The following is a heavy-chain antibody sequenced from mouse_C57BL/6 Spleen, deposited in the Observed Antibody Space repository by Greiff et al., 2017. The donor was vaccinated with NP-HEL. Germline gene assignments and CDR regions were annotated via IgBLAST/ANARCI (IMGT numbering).Heavy chain of an antibody. CDR3: ARDRFPDGYPYYFDY. D-gene: IGHD2-3*01. CDR2: ISDGGSYT. J-gene: IGHJ2*01. V-gene: IGHV5-4*01. Sequence: EVQLVESGGGLVKPGGSLKLSCAASGFTFSSYAMSWVRQTPEKRLEWVATISDGGSYTYYPDNVKGRVTISRDNAKNNLYLQMSHLKSEDTAMYYCARDRFPDGYPYYFDYWGQGTTLTVSS. CDR1: GFTFSSYA.